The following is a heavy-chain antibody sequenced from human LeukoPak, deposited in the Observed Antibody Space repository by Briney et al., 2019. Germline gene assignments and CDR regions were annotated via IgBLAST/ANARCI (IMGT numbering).Heavy chain of an antibody. J-gene: IGHJ4*02. V-gene: IGHV4-59*10. CDR2: IDASGNT. Sequence: SETLSLTCAVYGGSFSGYYWTWIRQPAGKGLEWIGRIDASGNTKYTPSLRSRVTLSIDTSGQQFSLKLSSVTAADTAVYFCAREGCSGGVCYFEYWGRGTLVTVSS. CDR3: AREGCSGGVCYFEY. CDR1: GGSFSGYY. D-gene: IGHD2-15*01.